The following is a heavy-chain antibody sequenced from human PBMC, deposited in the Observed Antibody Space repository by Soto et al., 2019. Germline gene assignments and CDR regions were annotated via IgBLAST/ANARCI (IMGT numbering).Heavy chain of an antibody. V-gene: IGHV3-23*01. CDR3: AKKYCTNGVCHPFGQGLFQC. D-gene: IGHD2-8*01. CDR2: ITGSGGST. Sequence: PXGSLRLSCVSSVFTFSSYAMNCVRHSPGKGLEWVSVITGSGGSTKYADSVKGRFAISRDNSKNTLYLQMNSLRAEDTAAYYYAKKYCTNGVCHPFGQGLFQCWGQGTLVNVS. J-gene: IGHJ4*02. CDR1: VFTFSSYA.